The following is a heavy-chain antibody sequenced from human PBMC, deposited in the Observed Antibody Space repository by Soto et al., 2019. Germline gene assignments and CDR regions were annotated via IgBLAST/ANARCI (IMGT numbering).Heavy chain of an antibody. D-gene: IGHD6-13*01. J-gene: IGHJ6*02. CDR1: GYSFTSYW. V-gene: IGHV5-51*01. CDR3: ARHHGSPGSYFGMDV. Sequence: GESLKISCKGSGYSFTSYWINWVRQMPGKGLEWMGIIYPGDSDTRDSPSFQGQVTISADKSISTAYLQWRSLKASDTAMYYCARHHGSPGSYFGMDVWGQGTTVTVSS. CDR2: IYPGDSDT.